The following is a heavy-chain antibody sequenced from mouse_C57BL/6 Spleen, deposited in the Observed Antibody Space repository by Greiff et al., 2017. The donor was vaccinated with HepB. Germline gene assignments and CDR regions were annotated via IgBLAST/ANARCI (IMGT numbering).Heavy chain of an antibody. D-gene: IGHD6-5*01. CDR3: ARAYSYWYFDV. CDR1: GFNIKDDY. V-gene: IGHV14-4*01. CDR2: IDPENGDT. J-gene: IGHJ1*03. Sequence: EVQLQQSEAELVRPGASVKLSCTASGFNIKDDYMHWVKQRPEQGLEWIGWIDPENGDTEYASKFQGKATITADTSSNTAYLQLSSLTSEDTAVYYCARAYSYWYFDVWGTGTTVTVSS.